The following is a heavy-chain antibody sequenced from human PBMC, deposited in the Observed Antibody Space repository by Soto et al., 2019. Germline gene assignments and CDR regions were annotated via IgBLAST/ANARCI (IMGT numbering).Heavy chain of an antibody. CDR2: ISSSGSTI. V-gene: IGHV3-11*01. CDR3: ARDYDFWSGNYYMDV. J-gene: IGHJ6*03. Sequence: GGSLRLSCAASGFTFSDYYMSWIRQAPGKGLEWVSYISSSGSTIYYADSVKGRFTISRDNAKNSLYLQMNSLRAEDTAVYYCARDYDFWSGNYYMDVWGKGTTVTVSS. D-gene: IGHD3-3*01. CDR1: GFTFSDYY.